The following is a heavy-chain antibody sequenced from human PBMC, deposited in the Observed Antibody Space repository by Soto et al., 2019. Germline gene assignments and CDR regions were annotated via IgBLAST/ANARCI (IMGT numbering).Heavy chain of an antibody. CDR3: VRDQDSRGYSVFNH. CDR2: IHNHGSST. J-gene: IGHJ4*02. Sequence: GGPLRLSFEPSGFTLGSFFMHCVLQGPGNGLVWVSRIHNHGSSTQYADSLKGRFTIYRDNDKNKLYLQMKSLSAEHTPVYLCVRDQDSRGYSVFNHWGQGTQVTVSP. CDR1: GFTLGSFF. V-gene: IGHV3-74*03. D-gene: IGHD3-22*01.